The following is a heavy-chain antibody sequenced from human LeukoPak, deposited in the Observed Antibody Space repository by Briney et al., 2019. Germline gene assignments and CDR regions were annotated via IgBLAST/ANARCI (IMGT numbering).Heavy chain of an antibody. CDR1: GFTFSTFD. Sequence: QPGGSLRLSCAASGFTFSTFDMPWVRQVTGKGLEWVSGIGTAGDTYYTGSVKGRFTISRENAKNSLYLQMNSLRAGDTAVYYCARGADGFDPWGQGTLVTVSS. V-gene: IGHV3-13*01. CDR3: ARGADGFDP. D-gene: IGHD5-24*01. CDR2: IGTAGDT. J-gene: IGHJ5*02.